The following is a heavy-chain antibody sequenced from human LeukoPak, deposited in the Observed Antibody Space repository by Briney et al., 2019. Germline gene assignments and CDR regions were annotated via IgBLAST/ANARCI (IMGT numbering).Heavy chain of an antibody. D-gene: IGHD3-9*01. CDR3: ARHLYYDILTGYYEYYFDY. V-gene: IGHV5-51*01. CDR1: GYSFTSYW. J-gene: IGHJ4*02. CDR2: IYPGDSDT. Sequence: HGESLKISCKGSGYSFTSYWIGWVRQMPGKGLEWMGIIYPGDSDTRYSPSFQGQVTISADKSISTAYLQWSSLKASDTAMYHCARHLYYDILTGYYEYYFDYWGQGTLVTVSS.